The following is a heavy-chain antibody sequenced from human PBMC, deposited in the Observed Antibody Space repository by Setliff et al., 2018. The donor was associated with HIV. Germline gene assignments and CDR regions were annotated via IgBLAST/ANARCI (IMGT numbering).Heavy chain of an antibody. V-gene: IGHV4-34*10. Sequence: PSETLSLTCAIYGASFSGYYWSWIRQPPGKGLEWIGEINDSGSTNYNPSLKSRVTMSGDTSKNTLYLQMNSLRAEDTAVYYCAKDREVGANYLHYFDFWGQGTLVTVSS. CDR1: GASFSGYY. CDR2: INDSGST. D-gene: IGHD1-26*01. J-gene: IGHJ4*02. CDR3: AKDREVGANYLHYFDF.